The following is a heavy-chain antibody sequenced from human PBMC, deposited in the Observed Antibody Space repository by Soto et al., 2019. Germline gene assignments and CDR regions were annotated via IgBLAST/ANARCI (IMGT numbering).Heavy chain of an antibody. Sequence: WLSLRRSCFTSVFAFDNFGMGWLRQAPGTGLYWVSGISSRGRRTYYADSVKGRVTISRDNSKNTLYLQMYSLRGDDTAVYYLAKVAKSAVVVEYFDCCRREALVSISS. D-gene: IGHD6-19*01. CDR3: AKVAKSAVVVEYFDC. J-gene: IGHJ4*01. V-gene: IGHV3-23*01. CDR1: VFAFDNFG. CDR2: ISSRGRRT.